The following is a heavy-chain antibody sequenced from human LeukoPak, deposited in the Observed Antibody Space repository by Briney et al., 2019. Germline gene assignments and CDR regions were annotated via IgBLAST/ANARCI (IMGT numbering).Heavy chain of an antibody. CDR2: IYYSGNT. V-gene: IGHV4-59*01. Sequence: SETLSLTCAVYGGSFSGYYWSWIRQPPGKGLEWIGYIYYSGNTNYNPSLKSRVTISVDTSKNQSSLKVSSVTAADTAVYYCARDQEGLDYWGQGTLVTVSS. CDR1: GGSFSGYY. CDR3: ARDQEGLDY. J-gene: IGHJ4*02.